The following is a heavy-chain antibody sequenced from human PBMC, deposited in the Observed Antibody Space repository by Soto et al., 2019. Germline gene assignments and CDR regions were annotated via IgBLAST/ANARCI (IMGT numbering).Heavy chain of an antibody. D-gene: IGHD3-22*01. CDR1: GGTFSSYA. CDR3: ARSERHYYVSSGYSSPPYVDY. V-gene: IGHV1-69*13. Sequence: SVKVSCKASGGTFSSYAISWVRQAPGQGLEWMGGIIPIFGTANYAQKFQGRVTITADESTSTAYMELSSLRSEDTAVYYSARSERHYYVSSGYSSPPYVDYWGQGTLVSVSS. J-gene: IGHJ4*02. CDR2: IIPIFGTA.